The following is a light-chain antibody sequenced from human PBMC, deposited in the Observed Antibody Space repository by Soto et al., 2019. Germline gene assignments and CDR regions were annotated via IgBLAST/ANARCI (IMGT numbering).Light chain of an antibody. Sequence: QSALTQPASVSGSPGQSITISRSGTRSDIGSYNYVAWYQQFPGKTPKILIYGVSNRPSGVSSRFSGSKSGNTASLTISGLQAEDEADYYCISYTGSSTSYVFGSGTKLTVL. V-gene: IGLV2-14*01. J-gene: IGLJ1*01. CDR2: GVS. CDR3: ISYTGSSTSYV. CDR1: RSDIGSYNY.